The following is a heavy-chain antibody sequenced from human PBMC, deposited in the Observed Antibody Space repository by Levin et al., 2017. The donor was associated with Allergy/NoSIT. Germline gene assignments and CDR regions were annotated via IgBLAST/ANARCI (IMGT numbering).Heavy chain of an antibody. CDR3: AKSVERSTHFCDY. D-gene: IGHD3-3*02. J-gene: IGHJ4*02. Sequence: AGGSLRLSCAASGFTFSTYGMHWVRQAPGKGLEWVAIISYDGSSKYYADSVKGRFTISRDNSKNTLYLQMNSLRAEDTAVYYCAKSVERSTHFCDYWGQGTLVTVSS. V-gene: IGHV3-30*18. CDR2: ISYDGSSK. CDR1: GFTFSTYG.